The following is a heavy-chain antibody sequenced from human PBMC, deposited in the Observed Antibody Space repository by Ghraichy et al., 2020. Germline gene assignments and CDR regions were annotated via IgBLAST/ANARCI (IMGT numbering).Heavy chain of an antibody. CDR2: ISGSGGRT. V-gene: IGHV3-23*01. Sequence: GGSLRLSCAASGFTFSSYGMSWVRQAPGKGLEWVSAISGSGGRTYYADSVKGRFTISRDNSKNSLHLQMNSLRAEDTAVYYCANITGAEGLYFDYWGQGTMVTVSS. CDR1: GFTFSSYG. J-gene: IGHJ4*02. CDR3: ANITGAEGLYFDY. D-gene: IGHD1-14*01.